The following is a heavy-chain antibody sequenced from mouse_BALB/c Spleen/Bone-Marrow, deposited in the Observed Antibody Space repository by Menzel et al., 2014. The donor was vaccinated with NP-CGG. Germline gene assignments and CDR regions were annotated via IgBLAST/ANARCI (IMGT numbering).Heavy chain of an antibody. CDR2: ISSGSSTI. J-gene: IGHJ1*01. V-gene: IGHV5-17*02. CDR1: GFTFSSFG. CDR3: ARYWYFDV. Sequence: EVMLVESGGGLVQPGGSRKLSCAASGFTFSSFGMHWVRQAPEKGLEWVAYISSGSSTIYYADTVKGRFTISRDNPKNTLFLQMTSLRSEDTAMYYCARYWYFDVWGAGTTVTASS.